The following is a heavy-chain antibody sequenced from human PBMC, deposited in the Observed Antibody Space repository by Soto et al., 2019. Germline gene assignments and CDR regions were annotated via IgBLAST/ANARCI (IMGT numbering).Heavy chain of an antibody. V-gene: IGHV1-18*04. CDR2: IGAYNGNT. Sequence: QVQLVQSGAEVKKPGASVKVSCKASGYTFTSYGISWVRQAPGQGLEWMGRIGAYNGNTNYTQKLQGRVTMTTDTPTSTAYMELRSLRADDTAVYYCARDSVVGEPYYYYGMDVWGQGTTVTVSS. J-gene: IGHJ6*02. CDR3: ARDSVVGEPYYYYGMDV. CDR1: GYTFTSYG. D-gene: IGHD3-16*01.